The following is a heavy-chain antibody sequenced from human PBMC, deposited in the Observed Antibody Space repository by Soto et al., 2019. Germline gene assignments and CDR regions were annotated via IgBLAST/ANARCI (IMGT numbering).Heavy chain of an antibody. CDR1: GFTFSSYG. CDR2: IWYDGSNK. J-gene: IGHJ4*02. Sequence: GGSLRLSCAASGFTFSSYGMHWVRQAPGKGLEWVAVIWYDGSNKYYADSVKGRFTISRDNSKNTLYLQMNSLRAEDTAVYYCARDVGEYSSSSAHLHWGQGTLVTVSS. CDR3: ARDVGEYSSSSAHLH. D-gene: IGHD6-6*01. V-gene: IGHV3-33*01.